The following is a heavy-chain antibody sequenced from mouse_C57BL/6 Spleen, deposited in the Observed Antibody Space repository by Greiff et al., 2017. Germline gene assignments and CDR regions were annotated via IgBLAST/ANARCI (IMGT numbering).Heavy chain of an antibody. Sequence: QVQLQQPGTELVKPGASVKLSCKASGYTFTSYWMHWVKQRPGQGLEWIGNINPSNGGTNYNEKFKSKATLTVDKSSSTAYMQLSSLTSEDSAVYYCARGGDSLRWSYKAMGYWGQGTSVTVSS. J-gene: IGHJ4*01. D-gene: IGHD2-1*01. CDR1: GYTFTSYW. CDR3: ARGGDSLRWSYKAMGY. CDR2: INPSNGGT. V-gene: IGHV1-53*01.